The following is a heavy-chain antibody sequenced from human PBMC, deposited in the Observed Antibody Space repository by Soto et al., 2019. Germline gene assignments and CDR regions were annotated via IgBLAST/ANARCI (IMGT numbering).Heavy chain of an antibody. CDR2: ISPKSGGT. CDR3: ARPPGYISDWYYFDL. Sequence: PGPPVKVSCKASGYSFIDYYIHWVRQAPGQGFEWMGRISPKSGGTNYAQKFEGRVTMTWDTSLNTAYMELSSLISDDTAVYYCARPPGYISDWYYFDLWGQGTLVTVSS. J-gene: IGHJ4*02. V-gene: IGHV1-2*02. D-gene: IGHD3-9*01. CDR1: GYSFIDYY.